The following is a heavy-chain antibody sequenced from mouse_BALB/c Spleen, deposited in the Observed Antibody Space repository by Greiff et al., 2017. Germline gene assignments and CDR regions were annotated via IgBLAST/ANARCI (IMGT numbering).Heavy chain of an antibody. D-gene: IGHD1-1*01. CDR1: GYAFSSYW. CDR3: ASNYGSSHPWFAY. CDR2: IYPGDGDT. J-gene: IGHJ3*01. Sequence: QVQLKQSGAELVRPGSSVKISCKASGYAFSSYWMNWVKQRPGQGLEWIGQIYPGDGDTNYNGKFKGKATLTADKSSSTAYMQLSSLTSEDSAVYFCASNYGSSHPWFAYWGQGTLVTVSA. V-gene: IGHV1-80*01.